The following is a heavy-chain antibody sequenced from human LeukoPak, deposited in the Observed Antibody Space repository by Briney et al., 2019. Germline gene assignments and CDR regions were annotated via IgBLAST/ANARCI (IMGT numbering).Heavy chain of an antibody. J-gene: IGHJ4*02. V-gene: IGHV1-2*02. Sequence: ASVKVSCKASGYTFTGYYMHWVRQAPGQGLEWMEWINPNSGGTNYAQKFQGRVTMTRDTSISTAYMELSSLRCHDTAVHYGARDGNYYGSGDPDYWGQGTLVTVSS. D-gene: IGHD3-10*01. CDR1: GYTFTGYY. CDR2: INPNSGGT. CDR3: ARDGNYYGSGDPDY.